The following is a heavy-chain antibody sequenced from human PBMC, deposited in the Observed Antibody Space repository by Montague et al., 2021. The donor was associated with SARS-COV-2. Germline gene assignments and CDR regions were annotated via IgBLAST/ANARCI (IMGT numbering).Heavy chain of an antibody. CDR2: IYHTGST. Sequence: SETLSLTCAVSGYSISSSNWWGWIRQAPGRGLEWIGYIYHTGSTYYNPSLKSLVTMSVDKSNNLFSLELSSVTAVDTAVYYCAKSADHNYSLDSWGQGTPVTVSS. CDR1: GYSISSSNW. D-gene: IGHD5-24*01. CDR3: AKSADHNYSLDS. J-gene: IGHJ4*02. V-gene: IGHV4-28*01.